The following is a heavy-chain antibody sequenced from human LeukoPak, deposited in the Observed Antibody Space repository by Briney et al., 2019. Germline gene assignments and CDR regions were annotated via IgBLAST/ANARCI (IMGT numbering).Heavy chain of an antibody. V-gene: IGHV4-34*01. D-gene: IGHD2-2*01. Sequence: PSETLSLTCAVYGGSFSGYYWSWIRQSPGKGLEWIGEINHSGSTNYNPSLKSRVTISVDTSKNQFSLKLSSVTAADTAVYYCARGRVVPAASYYYGMDVWGQGTTVTVSS. CDR3: ARGRVVPAASYYYGMDV. CDR1: GGSFSGYY. CDR2: INHSGST. J-gene: IGHJ6*02.